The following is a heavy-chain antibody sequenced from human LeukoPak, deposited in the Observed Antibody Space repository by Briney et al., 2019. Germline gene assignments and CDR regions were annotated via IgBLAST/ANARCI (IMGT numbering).Heavy chain of an antibody. V-gene: IGHV3-9*01. CDR1: GFTFDDYA. J-gene: IGHJ1*01. D-gene: IGHD2-15*01. Sequence: GGSLRLSWAASGFTFDDYAMHWVRQAPGKGLEWVSGISWNSGSIGYADSVKGRFTISRDKSKNTLSLQMNSLRAEDTAVYYCAQQVGYCSSGSCYFTYWGQGTLVTVSS. CDR3: AQQVGYCSSGSCYFTY. CDR2: ISWNSGSI.